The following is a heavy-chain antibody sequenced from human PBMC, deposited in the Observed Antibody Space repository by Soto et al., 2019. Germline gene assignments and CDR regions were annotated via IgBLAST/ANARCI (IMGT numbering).Heavy chain of an antibody. CDR1: GGSFSGYY. Sequence: PSETLSLTCAVFGGSFSGYYWNWIRQPPGKGLEWIGEINHSGSTYYNPSLKSRVTISVDTSKNQFSLKLRSLRSDDTAVYYCARGVVSGIYYNQYNCFDPWGQGTRVIVSS. CDR2: INHSGST. D-gene: IGHD3-10*01. CDR3: ARGVVSGIYYNQYNCFDP. J-gene: IGHJ5*02. V-gene: IGHV4-34*01.